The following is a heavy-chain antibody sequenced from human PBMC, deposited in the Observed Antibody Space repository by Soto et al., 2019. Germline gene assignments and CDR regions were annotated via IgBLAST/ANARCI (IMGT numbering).Heavy chain of an antibody. CDR2: IWYDGSNK. CDR1: GFTFSSYG. Sequence: QVQLVASGGGVVQPGRSLRLSCAASGFTFSSYGMHWVRQAPGKGLEWVAVIWYDGSNKYYADSVKGRFTISRDNSKNTLYLQMNSLRAEDTAVYYCARDAYYYDSSGYDYYYGMDVWGQGTTVTVSS. D-gene: IGHD3-22*01. V-gene: IGHV3-33*01. J-gene: IGHJ6*02. CDR3: ARDAYYYDSSGYDYYYGMDV.